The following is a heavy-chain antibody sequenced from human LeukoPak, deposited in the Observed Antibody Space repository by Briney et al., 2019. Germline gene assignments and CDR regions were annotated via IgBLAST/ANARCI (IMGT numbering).Heavy chain of an antibody. Sequence: GGSLRLSCAASGFTLDDYGMSWVRQAPGEGLEWVSGINWNGGSTGYADSVKGRFTISRDNAKNSLYLQMNSLRAEDTALYYCARDGYYYDSSGLGGADYWGQGTLVTVSS. CDR3: ARDGYYYDSSGLGGADY. D-gene: IGHD3-22*01. J-gene: IGHJ4*02. CDR2: INWNGGST. V-gene: IGHV3-20*04. CDR1: GFTLDDYG.